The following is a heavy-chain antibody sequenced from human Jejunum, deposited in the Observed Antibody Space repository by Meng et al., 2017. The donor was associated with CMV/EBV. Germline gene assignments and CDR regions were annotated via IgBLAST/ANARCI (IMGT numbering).Heavy chain of an antibody. CDR1: GFSFSTSA. V-gene: IGHV3-30*01. D-gene: IGHD3-22*01. Sequence: SGFSFSTSAIHWVRQTPGKGLQWVSVISFNGGNQYYADSVKGRFTISRDNSKNTVYLQMNSLRVEDTAVYHCARDFYDSTGRNGDYWGQGTLVTVSS. CDR3: ARDFYDSTGRNGDY. CDR2: ISFNGGNQ. J-gene: IGHJ4*02.